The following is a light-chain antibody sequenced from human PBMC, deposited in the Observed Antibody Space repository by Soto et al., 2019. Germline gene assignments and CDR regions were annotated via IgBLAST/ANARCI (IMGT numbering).Light chain of an antibody. CDR3: QQYNNWLT. CDR2: GAS. CDR1: QSVSGD. Sequence: EIVMTQSPATLSVSRGERATLSCRASQSVSGDLAWYQQRPGQAPRPLIYGASTRATGIPAMFSGSGSGTEFTLTISSLQSEDFAIYYCQQYNNWLTFGGGTKVEIK. J-gene: IGKJ4*01. V-gene: IGKV3D-15*01.